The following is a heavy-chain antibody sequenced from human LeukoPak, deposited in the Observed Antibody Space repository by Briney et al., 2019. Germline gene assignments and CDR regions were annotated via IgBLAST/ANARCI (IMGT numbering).Heavy chain of an antibody. CDR3: ASKLRGVWFDP. CDR2: ISSSSSYI. D-gene: IGHD2-15*01. CDR1: GFTFSSYS. V-gene: IGHV3-21*01. J-gene: IGHJ5*02. Sequence: GGSLRLSCAASGFTFSSYSMNWVRQAPGKGLEGVSSISSSSSYIYYADSVKGRFTISRDNAKNSLYLQMNSLRAEDTAVYYCASKLRGVWFDPWGQGTLVTVSS.